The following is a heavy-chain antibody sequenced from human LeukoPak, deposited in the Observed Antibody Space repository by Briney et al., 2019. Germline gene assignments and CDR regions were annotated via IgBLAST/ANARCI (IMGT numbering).Heavy chain of an antibody. CDR1: GVSISSSSYY. J-gene: IGHJ4*02. CDR3: AKEGTYTYGASDFDY. D-gene: IGHD4/OR15-4a*01. V-gene: IGHV4-39*06. CDR2: IYSSGST. Sequence: PSETLSLTCTVSGVSISSSSYYWGWFRQPPGKGLEWIGSIYSSGSTYYNPSLKSRVTISVDTSKNQFTLKLSSVTAADTAVYYCAKEGTYTYGASDFDYWGQGTLVTVSS.